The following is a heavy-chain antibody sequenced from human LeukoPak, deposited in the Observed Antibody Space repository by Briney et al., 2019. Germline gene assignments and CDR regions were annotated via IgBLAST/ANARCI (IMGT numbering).Heavy chain of an antibody. V-gene: IGHV3-30*02. Sequence: GGSLRLSCAASGFTFSSYGMHWVRQAPGKGLEWVAFIRYDGSNKYYADSVKGRFTISRDNSKNTLYLQMNSLRAEDTAVYYCARGPRYCSGGSCYSFEGAFDIWGQGTMVTVSS. D-gene: IGHD2-15*01. CDR2: IRYDGSNK. CDR3: ARGPRYCSGGSCYSFEGAFDI. CDR1: GFTFSSYG. J-gene: IGHJ3*02.